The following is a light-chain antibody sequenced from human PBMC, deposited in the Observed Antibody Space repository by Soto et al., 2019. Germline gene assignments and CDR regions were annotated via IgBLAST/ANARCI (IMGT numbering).Light chain of an antibody. Sequence: QSALAQPPSVSAAPGQKVTISCSGGSSNIGNNYVSWYQQLPGTAPKLLIYEDNKRPSGIPDRFSGSKSGTSATLGITGLQTGDEADYYCGAWDSSLSAYVFGTGTKVXVL. CDR1: SSNIGNNY. J-gene: IGLJ1*01. V-gene: IGLV1-51*02. CDR3: GAWDSSLSAYV. CDR2: EDN.